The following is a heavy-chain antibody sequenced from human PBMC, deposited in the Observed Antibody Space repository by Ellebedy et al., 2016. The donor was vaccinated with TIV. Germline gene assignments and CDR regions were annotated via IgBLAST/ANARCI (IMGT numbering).Heavy chain of an antibody. D-gene: IGHD1-1*01. Sequence: MPSETLSLTCTVSGGSISRPSYYWGWIRQPPGKGLEWIGSIYYSGSTYYYPSLKSRVTMSIDTSKNQFSLKLSSVTAADTAVYYCARHHTVERGAIDYWGQGTLVTVSS. CDR1: GGSISRPSYY. CDR3: ARHHTVERGAIDY. J-gene: IGHJ4*02. CDR2: IYYSGST. V-gene: IGHV4-39*01.